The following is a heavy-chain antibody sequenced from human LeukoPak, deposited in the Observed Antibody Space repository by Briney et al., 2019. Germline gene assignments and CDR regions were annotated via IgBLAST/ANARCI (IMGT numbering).Heavy chain of an antibody. CDR3: ARGRQLRFLEWLLDY. CDR2: INHNGST. J-gene: IGHJ4*02. CDR1: GWSFSCYY. V-gene: IGHV4-34*01. D-gene: IGHD3-3*01. Sequence: PSETLSLTCGVCGWSFSCYYWSWIRQPPGKGLEWIGEINHNGSTNYNPSLQSRVTISVDTSKNQFSLKLSSVTAADTAVYYCARGRQLRFLEWLLDYWGQGTLVTVSS.